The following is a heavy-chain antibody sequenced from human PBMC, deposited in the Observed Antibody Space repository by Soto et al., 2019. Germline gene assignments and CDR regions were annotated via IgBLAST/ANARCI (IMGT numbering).Heavy chain of an antibody. CDR1: GFTFSSYG. J-gene: IGHJ4*02. Sequence: GGSLRLSCAASGFTFSSYGMHWVRQAPGKGLEWVAVISYDGSNKYYADSVKGRFTISRDNSKNTLYLQMNSLRAEDTAVCYCAKDGQYSSSWSHFDYWGQGTLVTVSS. V-gene: IGHV3-30*18. CDR3: AKDGQYSSSWSHFDY. D-gene: IGHD6-13*01. CDR2: ISYDGSNK.